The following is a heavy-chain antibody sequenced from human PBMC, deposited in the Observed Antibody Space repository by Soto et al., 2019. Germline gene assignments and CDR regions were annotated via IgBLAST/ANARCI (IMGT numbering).Heavy chain of an antibody. CDR1: GFSLTSYA. V-gene: IGHV3-23*01. CDR2: ISGSGIGT. D-gene: IGHD2-2*01. J-gene: IGHJ4*02. Sequence: GGSLRLSCAASGFSLTSYAMSWVRQAPGKGLEWVSVISGSGIGTYYADSVKGRFTISRDNSKNTLYLQMSGLRVEDTALYYCAKDRYCSSTSCQDFGSWGQGTLVTVS. CDR3: AKDRYCSSTSCQDFGS.